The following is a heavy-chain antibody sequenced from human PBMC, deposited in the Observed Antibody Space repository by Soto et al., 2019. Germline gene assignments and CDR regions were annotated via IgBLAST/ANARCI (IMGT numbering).Heavy chain of an antibody. CDR3: VRDSGRGFYFDY. CDR2: IRNRPNSYTT. Sequence: EVQLVESGGGLVQPGGSLRLSCAASGFTFSDHYMDWVRQAPGKGLEWVGRIRNRPNSYTTQYAASVKGRFAVLRDDSENLVYLQMNVLKTEDTAVYYCVRDSGRGFYFDYWGQGAQVTVSS. CDR1: GFTFSDHY. D-gene: IGHD3-10*01. J-gene: IGHJ4*02. V-gene: IGHV3-72*01.